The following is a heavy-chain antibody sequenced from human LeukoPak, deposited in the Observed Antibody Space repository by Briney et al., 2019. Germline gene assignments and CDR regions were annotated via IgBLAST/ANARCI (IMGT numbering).Heavy chain of an antibody. CDR3: ARIIAVAGHFDY. V-gene: IGHV4-39*07. Sequence: SETLSLTCTVSGGSVSSSSYYWGWIRQPPGKGLEWIGSIYHSGSTYYNPSLKSRVTISVDTSKNQFSLKLSSVTAADTAVYYCARIIAVAGHFDYWGQGTLVTVSS. D-gene: IGHD6-19*01. J-gene: IGHJ4*02. CDR1: GGSVSSSSYY. CDR2: IYHSGST.